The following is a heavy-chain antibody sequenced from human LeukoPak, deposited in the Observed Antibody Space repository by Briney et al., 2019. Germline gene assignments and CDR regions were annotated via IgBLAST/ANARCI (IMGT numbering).Heavy chain of an antibody. CDR2: INHSGST. V-gene: IGHV4-34*01. J-gene: IGHJ3*02. D-gene: IGHD3-16*02. Sequence: SETLSLTCAVYGGSFSGYYWSWIRQPPGKGLEWIGEINHSGSTNYNPSLKSRVTISVDTSKNQFCLKLSSVTAADTAVYYCARGKELLGGYRRPRAFDIWGQGTMVTVSS. CDR1: GGSFSGYY. CDR3: ARGKELLGGYRRPRAFDI.